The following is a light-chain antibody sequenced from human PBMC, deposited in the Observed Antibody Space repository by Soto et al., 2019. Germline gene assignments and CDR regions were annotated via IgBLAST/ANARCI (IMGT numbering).Light chain of an antibody. V-gene: IGKV3-20*01. Sequence: EIVLTQSPGTLSLSPGERATISCRASQRISGGYLAWYQHKPGRAPRLLFSGASNRAAGIPDRFSGYGSGTDFTLTISRLEPEDFAVYYRHQYVASPRTFGQGTKVEVK. CDR1: QRISGGY. CDR3: HQYVASPRT. J-gene: IGKJ1*01. CDR2: GAS.